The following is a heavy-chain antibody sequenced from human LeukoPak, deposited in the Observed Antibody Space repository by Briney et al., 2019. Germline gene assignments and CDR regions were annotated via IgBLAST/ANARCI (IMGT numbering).Heavy chain of an antibody. Sequence: PGGSLRLSCAASGFTFSSYGMHWVRQAPGKGLKWVAVISYDGSNKYYADSVKGRFTISRDNSKYTLYLQMNSLRAEDTAVYYCAKGGKYYGDYSMDVWGKGTTVTVSS. CDR1: GFTFSSYG. CDR2: ISYDGSNK. J-gene: IGHJ6*04. D-gene: IGHD4-17*01. V-gene: IGHV3-30*18. CDR3: AKGGKYYGDYSMDV.